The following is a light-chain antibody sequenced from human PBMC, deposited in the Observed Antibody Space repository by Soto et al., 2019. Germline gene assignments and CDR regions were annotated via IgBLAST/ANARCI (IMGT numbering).Light chain of an antibody. V-gene: IGKV3-20*01. Sequence: EIVLTQSPGTLSLSPGERATLSCRASQSVSSSYLAWYQQKPGQAPRLLIYGASSRATGIPDRFSGSGSGTDFTLIISRLEPEDFAVYYCQQYGSAPVTFDQGTKLEIK. J-gene: IGKJ2*01. CDR2: GAS. CDR3: QQYGSAPVT. CDR1: QSVSSSY.